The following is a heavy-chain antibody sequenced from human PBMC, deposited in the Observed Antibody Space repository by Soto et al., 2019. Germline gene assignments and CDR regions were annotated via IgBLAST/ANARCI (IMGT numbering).Heavy chain of an antibody. Sequence: GGSLRLSCAAFGFIFSSYGMNWVRQAPGKGPEWVSYISSSGNTIYYADSVKGRFTISRDNAKNSLYLQMNSLRAEDTAVYYCARENSYDAFDIWGQGTMVTVSS. V-gene: IGHV3-48*03. J-gene: IGHJ3*02. CDR3: ARENSYDAFDI. D-gene: IGHD5-18*01. CDR2: ISSSGNTI. CDR1: GFIFSSYG.